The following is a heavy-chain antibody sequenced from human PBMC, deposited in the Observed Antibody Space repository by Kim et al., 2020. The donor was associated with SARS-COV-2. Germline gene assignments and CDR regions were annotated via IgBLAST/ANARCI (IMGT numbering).Heavy chain of an antibody. CDR3: ARGGPRYYYAPSKHFSDY. D-gene: IGHD3-22*01. V-gene: IGHV1-8*01. Sequence: ASVKVSCKASGYTFTSYDINWVRQATGQGLEWMGWMNPNSGNTGYAQKFQGRVTMTRNTSISTAYMELSSLRSEDTAVYYCARGGPRYYYAPSKHFSDYWGQGTLVTVSS. CDR1: GYTFTSYD. CDR2: MNPNSGNT. J-gene: IGHJ4*02.